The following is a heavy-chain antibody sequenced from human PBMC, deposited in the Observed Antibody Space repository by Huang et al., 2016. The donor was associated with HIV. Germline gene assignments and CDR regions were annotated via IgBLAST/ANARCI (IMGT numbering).Heavy chain of an antibody. CDR1: GFTFSNYA. J-gene: IGHJ4*02. CDR2: ISKEGSTK. Sequence: QVQLVESGGGVVQPGTSLRLSCAASGFTFSNYAMNWVRQVPGKGVEGEAVISKEGSTKYYADSVKGRFTISRDNSKNTVYLQMNSLRAEDTAVYYCARSEPSRYYFDYWGQGTLVTVSS. V-gene: IGHV3-30-3*01. CDR3: ARSEPSRYYFDY.